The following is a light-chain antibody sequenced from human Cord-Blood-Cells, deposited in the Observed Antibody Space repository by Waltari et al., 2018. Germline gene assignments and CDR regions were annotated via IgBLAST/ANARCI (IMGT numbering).Light chain of an antibody. CDR1: QSVRSN. CDR2: GAS. V-gene: IGKV3-15*01. J-gene: IGKJ1*01. Sequence: EIVMTQSPATLSVSPGERATLSCRSSQSVRSNLAWYQQKSGHAPRLLIYGASTRATGIPARFSGSGSGTEVTLTISSLQSEDFAVYYCQQYNNWPRTFGQGTKVEIK. CDR3: QQYNNWPRT.